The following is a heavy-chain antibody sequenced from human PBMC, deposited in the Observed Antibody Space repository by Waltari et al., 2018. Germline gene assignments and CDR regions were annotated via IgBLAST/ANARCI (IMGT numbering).Heavy chain of an antibody. V-gene: IGHV4-34*01. CDR1: GRSVSGYY. CDR3: ARPIRAARRYYYGMDV. J-gene: IGHJ6*02. Sequence: QVLLQQWGAGLLTPSQTPSLTCAVYGRSVSGYYWSRICLPPGKGLEWIGEINHSGSTNYNPSLKSRVTISVDTSKNQFSLKLSSVTAADTAVYYCARPIRAARRYYYGMDVWGQGTTVTVSS. CDR2: INHSGST. D-gene: IGHD6-6*01.